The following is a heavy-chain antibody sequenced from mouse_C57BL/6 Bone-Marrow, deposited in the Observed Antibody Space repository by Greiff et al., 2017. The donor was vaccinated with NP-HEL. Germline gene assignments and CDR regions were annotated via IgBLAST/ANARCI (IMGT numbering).Heavy chain of an antibody. CDR1: GYSITSDY. Sequence: EVKLQESGPGLAKPSQPLSLTCSVPGYSITSDYWNWIRKFPGNKLEYMGYISYSGSTYYHPSLKSRISITRDTSTNQYYLQLNSVTTEDTATYYCARDRYYYGSSYWYFDVWGTGTTVTVSS. J-gene: IGHJ1*03. D-gene: IGHD1-1*01. CDR3: ARDRYYYGSSYWYFDV. V-gene: IGHV3-8*01. CDR2: ISYSGST.